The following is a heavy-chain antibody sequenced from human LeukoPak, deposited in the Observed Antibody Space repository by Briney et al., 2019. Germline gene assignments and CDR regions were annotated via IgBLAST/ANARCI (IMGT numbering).Heavy chain of an antibody. CDR3: ARAGCYDILTGYLHNWFDP. D-gene: IGHD3-9*01. J-gene: IGHJ5*02. CDR1: GFTFSSYS. Sequence: PGGSLRLSCAASGFTFSSYSMNWVRQAPGKGLEWDSSISSSSSYIYYADSVKGRFTISRDNAKNSLYLQMNSLRAEDTAVYYCARAGCYDILTGYLHNWFDPWGQGTLVTVSS. CDR2: ISSSSSYI. V-gene: IGHV3-21*01.